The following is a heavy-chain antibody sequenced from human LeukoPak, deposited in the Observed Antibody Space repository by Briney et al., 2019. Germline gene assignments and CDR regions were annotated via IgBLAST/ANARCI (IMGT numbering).Heavy chain of an antibody. D-gene: IGHD2-2*01. V-gene: IGHV3-7*03. CDR3: ARDPAGYCSSTSCFGYFDY. Sequence: GGSLRLSCAASGFTFSSYWMSWVRQAPGKGLELVANIKQDGSEKYYVDSVKGRFTISRDNAKNSLYLQMNSLRAEDTAVYYCARDPAGYCSSTSCFGYFDYWGQGTLVTVSS. CDR2: IKQDGSEK. J-gene: IGHJ4*02. CDR1: GFTFSSYW.